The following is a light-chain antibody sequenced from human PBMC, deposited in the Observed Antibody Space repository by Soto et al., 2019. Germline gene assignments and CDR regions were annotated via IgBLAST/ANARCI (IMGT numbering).Light chain of an antibody. CDR3: QQYNNWPRT. Sequence: EVVMTQSPDTLSVSPGERATLSCRASQSVSSNLAWYQQKLGQAPRLLIYGASTRATGISARISGSGSGTEFTLTISSLQSEDFAIYYCQQYNNWPRTLGQGTKVDIK. V-gene: IGKV3-15*01. J-gene: IGKJ1*01. CDR2: GAS. CDR1: QSVSSN.